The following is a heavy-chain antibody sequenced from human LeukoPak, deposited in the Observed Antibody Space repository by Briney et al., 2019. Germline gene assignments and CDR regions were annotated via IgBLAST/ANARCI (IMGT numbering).Heavy chain of an antibody. V-gene: IGHV3-15*01. CDR2: IKSKTDGGTT. J-gene: IGHJ4*02. CDR3: TTDSYNWNRPGVY. CDR1: GFTFSNAW. D-gene: IGHD1-20*01. Sequence: GGSLRLSCAASGFTFSNAWMSWVRQAPGKGLEWVGRIKSKTDGGTTDYAAPVKGRLTISRDDSKTTLYLQMNSLKTEDTAVYYCTTDSYNWNRPGVYWGQGTLVTVSS.